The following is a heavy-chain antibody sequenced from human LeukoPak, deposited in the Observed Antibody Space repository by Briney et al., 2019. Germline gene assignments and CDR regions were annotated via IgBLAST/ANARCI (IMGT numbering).Heavy chain of an antibody. J-gene: IGHJ4*02. CDR3: ARTTAMVTIFDY. CDR1: GYTFTSYA. Sequence: ASVKVSCKASGYTFTSYAMHWVRQAPGQRLEWMGWINAGNGNTKYTQKFQGRVTITRDTSASTAYMELSSLRSEDTAVYYCARTTAMVTIFDYWGQGTLVTVSS. CDR2: INAGNGNT. V-gene: IGHV1-3*01. D-gene: IGHD5-18*01.